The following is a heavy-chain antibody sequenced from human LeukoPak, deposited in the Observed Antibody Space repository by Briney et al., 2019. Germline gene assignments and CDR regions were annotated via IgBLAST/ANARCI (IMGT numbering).Heavy chain of an antibody. V-gene: IGHV4-30-4*07. CDR2: IYYSGST. CDR1: GYSISTGYS. J-gene: IGHJ4*02. Sequence: PSETLSLTCTVSGYSISTGYSWSWIRQPPGKGLEWIGYIYYSGSTYYNPSLTSRVTISVDTSKNQFSLKLSSVTAADTAVYYCARAWGSIAAAEYYFDYWGQGTLVTVSS. D-gene: IGHD6-13*01. CDR3: ARAWGSIAAAEYYFDY.